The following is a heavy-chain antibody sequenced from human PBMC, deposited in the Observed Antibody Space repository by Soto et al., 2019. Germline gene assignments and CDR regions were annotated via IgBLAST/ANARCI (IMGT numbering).Heavy chain of an antibody. V-gene: IGHV1-69*05. J-gene: IGHJ4*02. CDR3: ASAKMAQGMGCDY. CDR1: GGTFSSYA. CDR2: IIPIFGTA. D-gene: IGHD2-8*01. Sequence: QVQLVQSGAEVQKPGSSVKVSCKASGGTFSSYAISWVRQAPGQGLEWMGGIIPIFGTANYAQKFQGRVTITPDESTSTPYIELSSLRSEDTAVYDCASAKMAQGMGCDYWGQGTLVTVSS.